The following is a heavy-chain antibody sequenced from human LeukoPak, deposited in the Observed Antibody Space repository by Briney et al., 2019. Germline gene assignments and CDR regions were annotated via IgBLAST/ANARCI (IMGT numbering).Heavy chain of an antibody. J-gene: IGHJ4*02. CDR2: IYYSGST. CDR3: ARVARRDGYKQYYFDY. Sequence: SQTLSLTCTVSGGSISSGDYYWSWIRQPPGKGLEWIGYIYYSGSTYYNPSLKSRVTISVDTSKNQFSLKLSSVTAADTAVYYCARVARRDGYKQYYFDYWGQGTLVTVSS. D-gene: IGHD5-24*01. V-gene: IGHV4-30-4*01. CDR1: GGSISSGDYY.